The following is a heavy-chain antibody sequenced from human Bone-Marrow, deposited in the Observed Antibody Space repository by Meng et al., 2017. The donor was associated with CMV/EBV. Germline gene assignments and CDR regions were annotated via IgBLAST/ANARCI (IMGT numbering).Heavy chain of an antibody. CDR1: GFTFSSYS. J-gene: IGHJ5*02. D-gene: IGHD2-2*03. V-gene: IGHV4-55*02. CDR3: ARLVIIVVPGGINKRRVWFDP. Sequence: ESLKISCAASGFTFSSYSMNWVRQAPGKGLEWIGEIYHTGSTSYNPSLKSRVTMSVDTSRNQFSLRLTSVTAADTAIYYCARLVIIVVPGGINKRRVWFDPWGQGTLVTVSS. CDR2: IYHTGST.